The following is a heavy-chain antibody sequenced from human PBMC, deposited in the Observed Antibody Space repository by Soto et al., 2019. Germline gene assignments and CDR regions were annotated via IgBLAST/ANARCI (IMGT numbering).Heavy chain of an antibody. J-gene: IGHJ4*02. V-gene: IGHV3-49*04. CDR2: IRRETHGATV. Sequence: EVQLVASGGGWVQPGRSLRLSCLGSGFTFGDYAMTWVRQAPGQGLEWVAIIRRETHGATVDYAASVKGRFTISRDDSKSIAYLQMNSLKSEDTAVYYCNRDDKAADLRYFDPVFDYWGQGVQVTVSS. CDR3: NRDDKAADLRYFDPVFDY. CDR1: GFTFGDYA. D-gene: IGHD3-9*01.